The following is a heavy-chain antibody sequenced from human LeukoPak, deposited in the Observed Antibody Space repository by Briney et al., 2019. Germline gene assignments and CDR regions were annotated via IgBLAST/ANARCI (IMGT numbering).Heavy chain of an antibody. CDR2: ISSSSSTI. Sequence: GGSLRLSCAASGFTFSSYSMNWVRQAPGKGLEWVSYISSSSSTIYYADSVKGRFTISRDNAKNSLYLQMNSLRAEDTAVYYCARDRTSGSYIINFDYWGQGTLVTVSS. J-gene: IGHJ4*02. D-gene: IGHD3-10*01. CDR1: GFTFSSYS. V-gene: IGHV3-48*01. CDR3: ARDRTSGSYIINFDY.